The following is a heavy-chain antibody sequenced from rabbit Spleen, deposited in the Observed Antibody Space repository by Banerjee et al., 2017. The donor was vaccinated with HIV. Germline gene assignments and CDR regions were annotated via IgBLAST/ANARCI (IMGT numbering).Heavy chain of an antibody. Sequence: QSLEESGGDLVKPGASLTLTCTASGFSFSSSDYMCWVRQAPGKGLEWIGCIYSSYTITWYASWAKGRFTISKTSSTTVTLQMTSLTAADTATYFCARDTGSSFSSYGMDLWGPGTLVTVS. D-gene: IGHD8-1*01. CDR3: ARDTGSSFSSYGMDL. J-gene: IGHJ6*01. V-gene: IGHV1S40*01. CDR1: GFSFSSSDY. CDR2: IYSSYTIT.